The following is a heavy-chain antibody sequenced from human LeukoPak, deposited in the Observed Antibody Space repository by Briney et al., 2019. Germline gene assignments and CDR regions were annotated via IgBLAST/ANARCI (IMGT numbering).Heavy chain of an antibody. J-gene: IGHJ4*02. CDR3: ARAYSGYDFGYY. V-gene: IGHV1-69*05. D-gene: IGHD5-12*01. CDR2: IIPIFGTA. CDR1: GGTFSSYA. Sequence: SVKVSCKASGGTFSSYAISWVRQAPGQGLEWMGGIIPIFGTANYAQKFQGRVTITTDESTSTAYMELSSLRSEDTAVYYCARAYSGYDFGYYWGQGTLVTVSS.